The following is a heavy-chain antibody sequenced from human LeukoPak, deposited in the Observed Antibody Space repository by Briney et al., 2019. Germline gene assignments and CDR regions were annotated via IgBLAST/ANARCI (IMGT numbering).Heavy chain of an antibody. V-gene: IGHV3-21*04. CDR3: AKDAPAYCGGDCYSFDY. D-gene: IGHD2-21*02. Sequence: GGSLRLSCAASGFTFSTYSMNWVRQAPGKGLEWVSSISSSSTDIYYADSVKGRFTISRDNSKNTLYLQMNSLRAEDTAVYYCAKDAPAYCGGDCYSFDYWGQGTLVTVSS. CDR2: ISSSSTDI. J-gene: IGHJ4*02. CDR1: GFTFSTYS.